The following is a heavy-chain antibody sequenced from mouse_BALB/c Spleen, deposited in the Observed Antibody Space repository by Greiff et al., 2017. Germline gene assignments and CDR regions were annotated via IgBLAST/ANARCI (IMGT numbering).Heavy chain of an antibody. D-gene: IGHD2-1*01. CDR2: IWSGGST. Sequence: QVQLKESGPGLVAPSQSLSITCTVSGFSLTSYGVHWVRQSPGKGLEWLGVIWSGGSTDYNAAFISRLSISKDNSKSQVFFKMNSLQANDTAIYYCAISYGNYAWFAYWGQGTLVTVSA. CDR3: AISYGNYAWFAY. CDR1: GFSLTSYG. V-gene: IGHV2-2*02. J-gene: IGHJ3*01.